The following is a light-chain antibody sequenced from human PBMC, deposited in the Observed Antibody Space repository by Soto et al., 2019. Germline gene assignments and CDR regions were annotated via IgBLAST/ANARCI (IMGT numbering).Light chain of an antibody. CDR1: QSVSTY. V-gene: IGKV3-11*01. J-gene: IGKJ1*01. CDR2: DVS. CDR3: QQRGNWPWT. Sequence: EIVLTQSPATLSLSPWERATLSCRASQSVSTYLAWYQQKPGHAPRLLIYDVSKRATGIPARFSGSGSGTDFTLTIGSLEPEDFAVYYCQQRGNWPWTFGKGTKVEIK.